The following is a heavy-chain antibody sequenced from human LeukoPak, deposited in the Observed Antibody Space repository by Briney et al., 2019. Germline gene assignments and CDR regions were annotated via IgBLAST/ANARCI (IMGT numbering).Heavy chain of an antibody. CDR1: GGSISSSTYY. D-gene: IGHD1-26*01. Sequence: SETLSLTCTVSGGSISSSTYYWSWIRQPPGKGLEWIGYIYYTGSTSYNPSLKSRVTMSLDASKNQFSLELNSVTPADTAVYYCARGGNYWPQWWFDPWGRGTLVSVSS. J-gene: IGHJ5*02. V-gene: IGHV4-61*01. CDR3: ARGGNYWPQWWFDP. CDR2: IYYTGST.